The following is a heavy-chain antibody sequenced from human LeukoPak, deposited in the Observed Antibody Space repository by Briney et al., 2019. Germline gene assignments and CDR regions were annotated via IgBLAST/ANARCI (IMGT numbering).Heavy chain of an antibody. CDR3: AKSLRIVVVTLAFDI. CDR2: IYYSGST. V-gene: IGHV4-30-4*08. Sequence: SETLSLTCTVSGGSISSGDYYWSWIRQPPGKGLEWIGYIYYSGSTYYNPSLKSRVTISVDTSKNQFSLKLSSVTAADTAVYYCAKSLRIVVVTLAFDIWGQGKMVTVSS. D-gene: IGHD2-21*02. CDR1: GGSISSGDYY. J-gene: IGHJ3*02.